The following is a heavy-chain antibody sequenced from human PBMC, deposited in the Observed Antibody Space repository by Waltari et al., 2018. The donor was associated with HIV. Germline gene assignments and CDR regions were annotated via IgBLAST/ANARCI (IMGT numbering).Heavy chain of an antibody. CDR1: GGTFNSYG. V-gene: IGHV1-69*12. CDR2: IVPMFGTS. J-gene: IGHJ4*02. CDR3: ATQAFNYDMFNGPFDY. D-gene: IGHD3-9*01. Sequence: QVQLVQSGTEVKRPGSSVKVSCRASGGTFNSYGIHWVRQAPGQGLEWMGGIVPMFGTSSPAQKFQGRVSFTAVESTSTAYLELSSLTSEDTAMYYCATQAFNYDMFNGPFDYWGRGTLVTVSS.